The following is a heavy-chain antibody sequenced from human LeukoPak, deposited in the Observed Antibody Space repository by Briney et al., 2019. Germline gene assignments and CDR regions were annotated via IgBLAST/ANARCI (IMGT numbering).Heavy chain of an antibody. CDR3: AKDKEYSYFDY. J-gene: IGHJ4*02. CDR1: GFSFSGYG. CDR2: ISYDGSNT. V-gene: IGHV3-30*18. Sequence: GGSLRLSCAASGFSFSGYGMHWVRQAPGKGLEWVSLISYDGSNTYYADSVEDRFTISRDNSKNTLYLQMNSLRAEDTALYYCAKDKEYSYFDYWGQGTLVTVSS. D-gene: IGHD4-11*01.